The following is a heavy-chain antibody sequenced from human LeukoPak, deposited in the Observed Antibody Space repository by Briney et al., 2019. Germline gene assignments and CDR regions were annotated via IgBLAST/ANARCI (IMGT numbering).Heavy chain of an antibody. D-gene: IGHD6-19*01. V-gene: IGHV3-43*01. CDR1: GFPFDDYT. CDR2: VDRDGSIT. CDR3: AKDRGNSGWYLYFDH. Sequence: GGSLRLSCAASGFPFDDYTMHWIRQRPGRGLEWVCFVDRDGSITHYADALKGRFTVSRDNSRNSLYLQMNSLTTEDSGLYYCAKDRGNSGWYLYFDHWGQGTTVTVSS. J-gene: IGHJ4*02.